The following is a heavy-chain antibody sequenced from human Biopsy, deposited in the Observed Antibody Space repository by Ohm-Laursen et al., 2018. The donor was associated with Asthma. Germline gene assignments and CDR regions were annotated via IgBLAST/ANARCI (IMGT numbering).Heavy chain of an antibody. CDR3: AKGEWELLEASFDY. V-gene: IGHV3-21*04. J-gene: IGHJ4*02. D-gene: IGHD1-26*01. CDR1: GFTFSSYS. Sequence: GSLRLSCTASGFTFSSYSMNWVRQAPGKGLEWVSSISSSSSYIYYADSVKGRFTISRDNAQNSLYLQMNSLRAEDTALYYCAKGEWELLEASFDYWGQGTLVTVSS. CDR2: ISSSSSYI.